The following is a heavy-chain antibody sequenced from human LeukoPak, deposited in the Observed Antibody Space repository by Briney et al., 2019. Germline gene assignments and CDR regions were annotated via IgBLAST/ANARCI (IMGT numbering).Heavy chain of an antibody. D-gene: IGHD2-15*01. Sequence: ASVKVSCKASGYTFTRYGFTWVRQAPGQGLEWMGWISAYNGDTDYPQEVQGRVTLITDTSTTTAYMELRNLRSDDTAVYYCARTYSAYFSFSEFDHWGQGTTVTVSS. J-gene: IGHJ4*02. CDR1: GYTFTRYG. CDR3: ARTYSAYFSFSEFDH. CDR2: ISAYNGDT. V-gene: IGHV1-18*01.